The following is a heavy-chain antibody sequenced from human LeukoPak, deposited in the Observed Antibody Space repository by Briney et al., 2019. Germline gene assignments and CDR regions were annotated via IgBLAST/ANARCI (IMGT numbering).Heavy chain of an antibody. Sequence: GGSLRLSCAASGFTFSSYWMSWVRQAPGKRLEWVANIKQDGSEKYYVDSVKGRFTISRDNAKNSLYLQMNSLRAEDTAVYYCARDPGYCSSTSCYYYFDYWGQGTLVTVSS. CDR2: IKQDGSEK. CDR3: ARDPGYCSSTSCYYYFDY. CDR1: GFTFSSYW. D-gene: IGHD2-2*01. J-gene: IGHJ4*02. V-gene: IGHV3-7*03.